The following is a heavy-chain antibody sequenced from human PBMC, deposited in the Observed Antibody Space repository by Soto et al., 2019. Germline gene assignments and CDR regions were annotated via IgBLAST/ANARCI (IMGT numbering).Heavy chain of an antibody. D-gene: IGHD3-22*01. CDR1: GFTFSSYG. J-gene: IGHJ4*02. V-gene: IGHV3-30*03. Sequence: QVQLVESGGGVVQPGRSLRLSCAASGFTFSSYGMHWVRQAPGKGLEWVAVISYDGSNKYYADSVKGRFIISRDNSKNTLYLQMNSLRAEDTAVYYCTFGRDSSGYYYNYWGQGTLVTVSS. CDR2: ISYDGSNK. CDR3: TFGRDSSGYYYNY.